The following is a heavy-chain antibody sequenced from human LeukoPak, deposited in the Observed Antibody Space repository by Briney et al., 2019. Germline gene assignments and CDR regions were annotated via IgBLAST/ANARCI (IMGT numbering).Heavy chain of an antibody. Sequence: PSETLSLTCAVYGGSFSGYYWSWIRQPPGKGLEWIGYIYYSGSTNYNPSLKSRVTISVDTSKNQFSLKLSSVTAADTAVYYRARQYSDILTGYHRGELYWYFDLWGRGTLVTVSS. CDR2: IYYSGST. CDR3: ARQYSDILTGYHRGELYWYFDL. V-gene: IGHV4-59*01. J-gene: IGHJ2*01. D-gene: IGHD3-9*01. CDR1: GGSFSGYY.